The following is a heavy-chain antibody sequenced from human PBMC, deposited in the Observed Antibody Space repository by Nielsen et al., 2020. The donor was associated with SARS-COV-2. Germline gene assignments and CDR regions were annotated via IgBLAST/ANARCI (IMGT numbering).Heavy chain of an antibody. J-gene: IGHJ4*02. CDR1: GYTFTSYP. D-gene: IGHD3-22*01. CDR2: ISVYNGNR. V-gene: IGHV1-18*04. Sequence: ASVKVSCKASGYTFTSYPISWVRQAPGQGLEWMGWISVYNGNRNYAQKLQGRVTMTTDTSTNTAYMELRSLRSDDTAVYYCAREGGLVMVNAIDHWGQGTLVTVSS. CDR3: AREGGLVMVNAIDH.